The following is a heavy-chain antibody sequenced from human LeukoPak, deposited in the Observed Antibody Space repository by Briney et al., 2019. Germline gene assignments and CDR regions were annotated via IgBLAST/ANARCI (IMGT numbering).Heavy chain of an antibody. CDR3: ARDLRSSGPKDY. D-gene: IGHD6-19*01. CDR1: GGSISSSSYY. CDR2: TYYSGST. J-gene: IGHJ4*02. Sequence: SETLSLTCTVSGGSISSSSYYWGWIRQPPGKGLEWIGSTYYSGSTYYNPSLKSRVTISVDTSKNQFSLKLSSVTAADTAVYYCARDLRSSGPKDYWGQGTLVTVSS. V-gene: IGHV4-39*07.